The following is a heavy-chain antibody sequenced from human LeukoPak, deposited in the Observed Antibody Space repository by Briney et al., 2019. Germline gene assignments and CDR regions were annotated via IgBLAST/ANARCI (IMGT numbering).Heavy chain of an antibody. J-gene: IGHJ6*03. CDR3: ARVPAAIKADYYYMDV. Sequence: SGGSLRLSCAASGFTFSSYGMHWVRQAPGKGLEWVGFIRSKAYGGTTEYAASVKGRFTISRDDSKSIAYLQMNSLKTEDTAVYYCARVPAAIKADYYYMDVWGKGTTVTVSS. D-gene: IGHD2-2*01. V-gene: IGHV3-49*04. CDR1: GFTFSSYG. CDR2: IRSKAYGGTT.